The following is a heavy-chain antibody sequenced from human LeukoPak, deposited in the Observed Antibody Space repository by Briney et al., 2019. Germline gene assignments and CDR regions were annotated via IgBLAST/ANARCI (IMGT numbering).Heavy chain of an antibody. D-gene: IGHD3-22*01. CDR2: IYYSGST. Sequence: PSETLSLTCTVSGGSISSYYWSWIRQPPGKGLEWIGYIYYSGSTNYNPSLKSRVTISVDTSKNQFSLKLSSVTAADTAVYYCARGYYDSSGYYGYWGQGTLVTVSS. CDR3: ARGYYDSSGYYGY. V-gene: IGHV4-59*01. CDR1: GGSISSYY. J-gene: IGHJ4*02.